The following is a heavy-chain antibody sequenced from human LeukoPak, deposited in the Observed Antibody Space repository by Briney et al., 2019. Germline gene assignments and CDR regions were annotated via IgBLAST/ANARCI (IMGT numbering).Heavy chain of an antibody. J-gene: IGHJ3*02. CDR1: GFTFSSYG. CDR2: ISGSGGST. D-gene: IGHD3-22*01. Sequence: GGSLRLSCAASGFTFSSYGMSWVRQAPGKGLEWVSDISGSGGSTYYADSVKGRFTISRDNSKNTLYLQMNSLRAEDTAVYYCARELYYDSSGYTDAFDIWGQGTMVTVSS. V-gene: IGHV3-23*01. CDR3: ARELYYDSSGYTDAFDI.